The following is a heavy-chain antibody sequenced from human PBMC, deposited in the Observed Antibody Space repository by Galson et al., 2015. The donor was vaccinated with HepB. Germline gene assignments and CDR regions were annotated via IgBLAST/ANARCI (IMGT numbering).Heavy chain of an antibody. CDR1: GFTFSSYA. Sequence: SLRLSCAASGFTFSSYAMHWVRQAPGKGLEWVAVISYDGSNKYYADSVKGRFTISRDNSKNTLHLQMNSLRAEDTAVYYCARGVEYYDFWSGYSYYFDYWGQGTLVTVSS. CDR3: ARGVEYYDFWSGYSYYFDY. D-gene: IGHD3-3*01. V-gene: IGHV3-30-3*01. CDR2: ISYDGSNK. J-gene: IGHJ4*02.